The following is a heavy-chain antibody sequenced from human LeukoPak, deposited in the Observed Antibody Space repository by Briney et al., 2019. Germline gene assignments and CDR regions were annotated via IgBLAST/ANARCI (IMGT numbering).Heavy chain of an antibody. V-gene: IGHV3-20*04. CDR2: INWNGGST. D-gene: IGHD6-6*01. J-gene: IGHJ4*02. CDR1: GFTFDDYG. CDR3: ARDFPRIVYSSSHVGY. Sequence: PGGSLRLSCAASGFTFDDYGMSWVRQAPGKGLEWVSGINWNGGSTGYADSVKGRFTISRDNAKNSLYLQMNSLRAEDTALYYCARDFPRIVYSSSHVGYWGQGTLVTVSS.